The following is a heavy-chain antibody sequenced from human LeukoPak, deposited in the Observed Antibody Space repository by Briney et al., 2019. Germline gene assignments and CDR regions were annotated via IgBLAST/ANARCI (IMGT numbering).Heavy chain of an antibody. D-gene: IGHD3-10*01. J-gene: IGHJ1*01. Sequence: ASVKVSCKASGYTFTSYDINWVRQATGQGLEWMGWMNPNSGNTGYGQKFQGRFTMTRNTSVSTAYMELSSPRSEDTAVYYCARGPRDGSGSSYFQHWGQGTLVTVSS. CDR1: GYTFTSYD. CDR3: ARGPRDGSGSSYFQH. CDR2: MNPNSGNT. V-gene: IGHV1-8*01.